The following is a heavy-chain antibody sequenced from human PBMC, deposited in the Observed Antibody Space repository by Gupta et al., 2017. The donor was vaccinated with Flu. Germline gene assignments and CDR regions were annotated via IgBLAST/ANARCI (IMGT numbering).Heavy chain of an antibody. Sequence: GFIRSKAYGGTTEYAASVKGRFIISRDDSKSIAYLQMNSLKTEDTAVYYCTRPPPRYSVFPYYFYYIDVWGKGTTVTVS. CDR2: IRSKAYGGTT. CDR3: TRPPPRYSVFPYYFYYIDV. V-gene: IGHV3-49*02. D-gene: IGHD1-20*01. J-gene: IGHJ6*03.